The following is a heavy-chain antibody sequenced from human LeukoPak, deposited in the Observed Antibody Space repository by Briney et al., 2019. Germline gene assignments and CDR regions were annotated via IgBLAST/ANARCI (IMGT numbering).Heavy chain of an antibody. CDR2: MNPNSGNT. CDR3: ARRFYDNLTGHTWYDY. CDR1: GYTFTSYD. Sequence: RASVKVSCKASGYTFTSYDINWVRQAPGRGLEWMGWMNPNSGNTGYAQKFQGRVTITRNTSIKTAYMELSSLRSEDTAVYYCARRFYDNLTGHTWYDYWGQGTLVTVSS. D-gene: IGHD3-9*01. J-gene: IGHJ4*02. V-gene: IGHV1-8*03.